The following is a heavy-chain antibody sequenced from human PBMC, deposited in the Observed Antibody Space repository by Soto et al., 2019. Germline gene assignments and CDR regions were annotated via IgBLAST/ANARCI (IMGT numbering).Heavy chain of an antibody. D-gene: IGHD1-1*01. CDR1: GGSISTGGLY. CDR3: AQALVFTGGDGFDI. V-gene: IGHV4-31*02. Sequence: QVQLREWGPGLVKPSQTLSLKCSVSGGSISTGGLYWSWIRQHPRKGPEWIGDIYYRGRTYDNPSLPSRVTISIEASKNQFSLKLTSVTAADTAVYYCAQALVFTGGDGFDIWGQGRLVTVSS. CDR2: IYYRGRT. J-gene: IGHJ3*02.